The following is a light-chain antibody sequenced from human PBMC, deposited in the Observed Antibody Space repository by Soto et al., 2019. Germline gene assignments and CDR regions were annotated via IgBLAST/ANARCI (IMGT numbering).Light chain of an antibody. CDR1: QSVSSN. CDR2: GAS. J-gene: IGKJ1*01. CDR3: QQYNNWPPWT. V-gene: IGKV3-15*01. Sequence: ILMTQSPASLSVSPGERATLSCRASQSVSSNLAWYQQKPGQGPRLLIYGASTMATGILARFSGSGSGTEFTLTISSMQSEDFAVYYCQQYNNWPPWTFGQGTKVEIK.